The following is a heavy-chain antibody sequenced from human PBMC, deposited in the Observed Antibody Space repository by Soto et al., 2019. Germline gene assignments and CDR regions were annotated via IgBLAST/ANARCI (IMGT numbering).Heavy chain of an antibody. CDR1: GGSISSYY. Sequence: SETLSLTCTVSGGSISSYYWSWIRQPPGKGLEWIGYIYYSGSTNYNPSLKSRVTISVDTSKNQFSLKLSSVTAADTAVYYCARLIGDTAMVTYYYYYYYMDVWGKGTTVTVSS. V-gene: IGHV4-59*08. J-gene: IGHJ6*03. D-gene: IGHD5-18*01. CDR3: ARLIGDTAMVTYYYYYYYMDV. CDR2: IYYSGST.